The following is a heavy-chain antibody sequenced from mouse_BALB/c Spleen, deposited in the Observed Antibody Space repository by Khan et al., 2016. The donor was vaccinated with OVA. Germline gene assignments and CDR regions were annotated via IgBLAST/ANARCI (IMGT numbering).Heavy chain of an antibody. J-gene: IGHJ2*01. CDR1: GYTFTTYW. V-gene: IGHV1-7*01. CDR3: TRDRIDY. CDR2: INPTSGYT. Sequence: QVQLQQSGAELAKPGASVKMSCKASGYTFTTYWMHWVKQRPGQGLEWIGYINPTSGYTDYNEKFKERATLSADRSSSTAYMQLSSLTSEDSAGYYCTRDRIDYWGQGTTLTVSS.